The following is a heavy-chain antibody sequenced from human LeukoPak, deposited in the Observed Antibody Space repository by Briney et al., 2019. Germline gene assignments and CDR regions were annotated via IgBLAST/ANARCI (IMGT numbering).Heavy chain of an antibody. V-gene: IGHV3-21*01. Sequence: GGSLRLSCAASGFTFSSYSMNWVRQAPGKGLEWVPSISSSSSYIYYADSVKGRFTISRDNAKNSLYLQMNSLRAEDTAVYYCARVGAYYYDSSGYPSAFDIWGQGTMVTVSS. CDR1: GFTFSSYS. J-gene: IGHJ3*02. CDR2: ISSSSSYI. D-gene: IGHD3-22*01. CDR3: ARVGAYYYDSSGYPSAFDI.